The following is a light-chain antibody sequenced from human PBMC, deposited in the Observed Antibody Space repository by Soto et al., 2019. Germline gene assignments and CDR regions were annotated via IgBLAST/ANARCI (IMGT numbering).Light chain of an antibody. CDR2: AAS. CDR1: QSISSY. Sequence: DLPMTQSPSSLSASVGDRVTITCRASQSISSYLNWYQQKPGKAPKLLIYAASSLQSGVPSRFSGSGSGTDFTLTISSLQPEDFATYYCQQNYSTPPLTFGGGTKVEIK. J-gene: IGKJ4*01. CDR3: QQNYSTPPLT. V-gene: IGKV1-39*01.